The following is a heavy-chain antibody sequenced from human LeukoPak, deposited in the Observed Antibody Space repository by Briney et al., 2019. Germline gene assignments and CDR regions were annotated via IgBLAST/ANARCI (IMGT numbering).Heavy chain of an antibody. CDR2: ISGSGGST. CDR3: ARHVAVLPAPRNYYFDY. J-gene: IGHJ4*02. CDR1: GFMFNSYV. Sequence: GGSLRLSCAASGFMFNSYVMSWVRQAPGKGLEWVSAISGSGGSTYYADSVKGRLTISRDNSKNTLYLQMNSLRAEDTAVYYCARHVAVLPAPRNYYFDYWGQGILVTVSS. D-gene: IGHD2-2*01. V-gene: IGHV3-23*01.